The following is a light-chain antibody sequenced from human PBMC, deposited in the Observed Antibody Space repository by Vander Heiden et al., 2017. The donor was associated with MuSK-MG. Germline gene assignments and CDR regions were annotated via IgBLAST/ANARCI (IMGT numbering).Light chain of an antibody. CDR2: KAS. V-gene: IGKV1-5*03. CDR1: QSISSW. Sequence: DIQMTQSPSTLSASVGDRVTITCRASQSISSWLAWYQQKPGKAPKLLIYKASSLESGVPSRFSGSGSGTEFTLTISSLQPDDSATYYCQQDKSYSWTFGQGTKVDIK. J-gene: IGKJ1*01. CDR3: QQDKSYSWT.